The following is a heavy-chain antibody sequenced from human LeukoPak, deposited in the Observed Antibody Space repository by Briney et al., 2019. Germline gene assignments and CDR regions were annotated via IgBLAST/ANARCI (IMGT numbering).Heavy chain of an antibody. CDR1: GGSFSGYY. V-gene: IGHV4-34*01. Sequence: PSETLSLTCAVYGGSFSGYYWSWIRQPPGKGLEWIGEINHSGSTNYNPSLKSRVTISVDTSKNQFSLKLSSVTAADTAVYYCAGGHYFDYWGQGTLVTVSS. CDR2: INHSGST. J-gene: IGHJ4*02. CDR3: AGGHYFDY.